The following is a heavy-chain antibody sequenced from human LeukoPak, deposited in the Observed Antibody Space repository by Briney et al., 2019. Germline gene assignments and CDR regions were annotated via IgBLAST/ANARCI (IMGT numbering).Heavy chain of an antibody. Sequence: SETLSLTCTVSGGSINSSGYYWGWIRQPPGKGLEWIGNIYYSGNTYYNPSLNSRVTISVDTSKNQFSLNLSSVTAADTAVYYCARIGSHCSGTSCYGDYWGQGALVTVSS. CDR1: GGSINSSGYY. CDR3: ARIGSHCSGTSCYGDY. V-gene: IGHV4-39*07. J-gene: IGHJ4*02. D-gene: IGHD2-2*01. CDR2: IYYSGNT.